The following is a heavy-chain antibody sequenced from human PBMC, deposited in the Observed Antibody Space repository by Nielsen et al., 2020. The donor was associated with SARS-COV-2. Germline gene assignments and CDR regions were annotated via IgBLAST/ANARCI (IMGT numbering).Heavy chain of an antibody. D-gene: IGHD2-15*01. Sequence: WVRQAPGQGLEWMGIINPGGGITAYAQKFQGRVTMTRDTSTSTVYMELSSLRSEDTAVYYCARSYCSGGSCYAPGHYWGQGTLVTVSS. CDR3: ARSYCSGGSCYAPGHY. J-gene: IGHJ4*02. CDR2: INPGGGIT. V-gene: IGHV1-46*01.